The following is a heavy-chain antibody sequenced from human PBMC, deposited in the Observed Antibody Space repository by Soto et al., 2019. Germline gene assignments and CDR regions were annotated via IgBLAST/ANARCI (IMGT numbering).Heavy chain of an antibody. D-gene: IGHD4-17*01. V-gene: IGHV3-66*01. CDR3: ARATRDYGGNANWFDP. CDR2: IYSGGST. Sequence: EVQLVESGGGLVQPGGSLRLSCAASGFTVSSNYMSWVRQAPGKWLEWVSVIYSGGSTYYADSVKGRFTISRDNSKSTLYLPMNSLRAEDTAVYYCARATRDYGGNANWFDPWGKGTLVTVSS. CDR1: GFTVSSNY. J-gene: IGHJ5*02.